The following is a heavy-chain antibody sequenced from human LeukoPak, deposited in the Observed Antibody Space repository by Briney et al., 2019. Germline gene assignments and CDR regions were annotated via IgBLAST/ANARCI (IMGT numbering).Heavy chain of an antibody. V-gene: IGHV4-39*01. Sequence: PSETLSLTCTVSGGSISSSSYYWGWIRQPPGKGLEWIGSIYYSGSTYYNPSLKSRVTISVDTSKNQFSLKLSSVTAADTAVYYCASSDTAMARFGYWGQGTLVTVSS. D-gene: IGHD5-18*01. CDR3: ASSDTAMARFGY. CDR1: GGSISSSSYY. CDR2: IYYSGST. J-gene: IGHJ4*02.